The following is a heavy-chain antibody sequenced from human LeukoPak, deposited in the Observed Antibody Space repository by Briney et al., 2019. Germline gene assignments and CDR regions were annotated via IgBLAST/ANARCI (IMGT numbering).Heavy chain of an antibody. D-gene: IGHD3-9*01. V-gene: IGHV1-69*05. CDR1: GGTFSSYA. Sequence: ASVKVSCKASGGTFSSYAISWVRQAPGQGLEWMGGIIPIFGTANYAQKFQGRVTITTDESTSTAYMELSSLRSEDTAVYYCAGGPSDYDILTGYRAYYYYYMDVWGKGTTVTVSS. CDR2: IIPIFGTA. J-gene: IGHJ6*03. CDR3: AGGPSDYDILTGYRAYYYYYMDV.